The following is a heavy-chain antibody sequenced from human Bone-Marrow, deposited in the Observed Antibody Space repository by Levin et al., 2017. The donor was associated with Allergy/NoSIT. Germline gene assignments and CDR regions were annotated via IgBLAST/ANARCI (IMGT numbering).Heavy chain of an antibody. V-gene: IGHV3-48*02. D-gene: IGHD6-19*01. Sequence: LSLTCAASGFSFSSYSMNWVRQAPGKGLEWISYISSGSSIIYYADSVKGRFTISRDDAKNSLYLQMNSLRDEDTALYYCARGGISSGWYLVDYWGQGTLVTVSS. CDR2: ISSGSSII. CDR3: ARGGISSGWYLVDY. CDR1: GFSFSSYS. J-gene: IGHJ4*02.